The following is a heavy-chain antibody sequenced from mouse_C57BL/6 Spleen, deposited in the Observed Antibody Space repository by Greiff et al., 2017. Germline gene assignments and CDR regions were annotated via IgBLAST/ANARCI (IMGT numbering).Heavy chain of an antibody. CDR2: INPGSGGT. J-gene: IGHJ3*01. D-gene: IGHD2-5*01. V-gene: IGHV1-54*01. Sequence: QVQLQQSGAELVRPGTSVKVSCKASGYAFTNYLIEWVKQRPGQGLEWIGVINPGSGGTNYNEKFKGKATLTADKSSRTAYMQLSSLTSEDSAVYFCARSDYSNFWFAYGGQGTLVTVSA. CDR1: GYAFTNYL. CDR3: ARSDYSNFWFAY.